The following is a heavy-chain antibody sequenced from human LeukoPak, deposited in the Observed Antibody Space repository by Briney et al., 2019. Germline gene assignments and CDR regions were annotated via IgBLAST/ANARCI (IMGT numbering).Heavy chain of an antibody. CDR2: ISGSGGST. D-gene: IGHD3-10*01. CDR1: GFTFSSYA. V-gene: IGHV3-23*01. Sequence: GGSLRLSCAASGFTFSSYAMSWVRQAPGKGLEWVSAISGSGGSTYYADSVKGRFTISRDNSKNTLYLQMNSLRAEDTAVYYCAKDRHYGSGINVFDPWGQGTLVTVSS. CDR3: AKDRHYGSGINVFDP. J-gene: IGHJ5*02.